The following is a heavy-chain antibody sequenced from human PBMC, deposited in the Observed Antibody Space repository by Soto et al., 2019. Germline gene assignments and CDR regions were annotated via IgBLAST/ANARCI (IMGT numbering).Heavy chain of an antibody. J-gene: IGHJ4*02. CDR3: ATFLAAAGKVDFDY. V-gene: IGHV4-39*07. CDR2: IYYTGNT. D-gene: IGHD6-13*01. Sequence: SETLSLTCTVSGGSISNSNYYWGWIRQPPGKGLEWIGSIYYTGNTNYNPSLKSRVTISVDKSKNQFSLKLSSVTAADTAVYYCATFLAAAGKVDFDYWGQGTLVTVSS. CDR1: GGSISNSNYY.